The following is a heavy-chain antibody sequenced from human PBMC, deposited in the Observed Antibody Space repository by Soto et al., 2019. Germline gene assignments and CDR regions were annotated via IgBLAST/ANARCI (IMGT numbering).Heavy chain of an antibody. CDR2: INPSGGST. CDR3: ARGSPGIAAAGPARLWFDP. V-gene: IGHV1-46*01. CDR1: GYTFTSYY. D-gene: IGHD6-13*01. Sequence: ASVKVSCKASGYTFTSYYMHWVRQAPGQGLEWMGIINPSGGSTSYAQKFQGRVTMTRDTSTSTVYMELSSLRSEDTAVYYCARGSPGIAAAGPARLWFDPWGQGTLVTVSS. J-gene: IGHJ5*02.